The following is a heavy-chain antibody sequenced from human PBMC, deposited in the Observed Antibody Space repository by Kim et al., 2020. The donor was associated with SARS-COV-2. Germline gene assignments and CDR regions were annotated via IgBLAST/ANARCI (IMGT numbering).Heavy chain of an antibody. D-gene: IGHD3-10*01. V-gene: IGHV4-61*02. CDR3: ARSGQYYYGSTVDYGMDV. Sequence: SETLSLTCTVSGASISSGGHYYSWIRQSAGKGLEWIGRIYSSGSTNYNSSLKNRVTISVDKSKNQFSLKLSSVTAADTAIYYCARSGQYYYGSTVDYGMDVWGQGTTVTVSS. CDR2: IYSSGST. CDR1: GASISSGGHY. J-gene: IGHJ6*02.